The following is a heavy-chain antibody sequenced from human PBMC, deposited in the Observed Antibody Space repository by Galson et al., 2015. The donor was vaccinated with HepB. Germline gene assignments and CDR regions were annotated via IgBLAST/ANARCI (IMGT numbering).Heavy chain of an antibody. CDR1: GFAFDSHA. V-gene: IGHV3-23*01. CDR2: ITGKGDST. Sequence: SLRLSCAASGFAFDSHAMRWVRQAPGRGLEWISGITGKGDSTFYADSVKGRFPASKDNASNMLYLQMNSLRAEDAGLYFCAKGYGLFDSWGQGILVTASS. D-gene: IGHD5-18*01. CDR3: AKGYGLFDS. J-gene: IGHJ5*01.